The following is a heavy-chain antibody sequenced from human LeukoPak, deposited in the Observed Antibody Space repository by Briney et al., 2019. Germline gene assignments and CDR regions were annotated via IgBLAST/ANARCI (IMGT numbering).Heavy chain of an antibody. Sequence: GASVKVSCKASGYTFTSYDINWVRQATGQGLEWMGWMNPNSGNTGYAQKFQGRVTMTRNTSISTAYMELSSLRSEDTAVYYCARDSGPYDYVWGSYRSINWFDPWGQGTLVTVSS. CDR3: ARDSGPYDYVWGSYRSINWFDP. V-gene: IGHV1-8*01. D-gene: IGHD3-16*02. CDR2: MNPNSGNT. J-gene: IGHJ5*02. CDR1: GYTFTSYD.